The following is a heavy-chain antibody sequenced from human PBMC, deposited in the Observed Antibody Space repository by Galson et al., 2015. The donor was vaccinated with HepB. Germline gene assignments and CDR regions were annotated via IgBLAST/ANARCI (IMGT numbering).Heavy chain of an antibody. CDR1: GYSFTSYA. J-gene: IGHJ5*02. V-gene: IGHV1-3*01. CDR2: INAGNGNT. CDR3: ARELHAVVVVDATQGSHKWFDP. Sequence: SVKVSCKASGYSFTSYAIQWVRQAPGQRLEWMGWINAGNGNTKYSEKFQGRVTITRDTSANTAYMELSSLTSEDTAVYYCARELHAVVVVDATQGSHKWFDPWGQGTLVTVSS. D-gene: IGHD2-15*01.